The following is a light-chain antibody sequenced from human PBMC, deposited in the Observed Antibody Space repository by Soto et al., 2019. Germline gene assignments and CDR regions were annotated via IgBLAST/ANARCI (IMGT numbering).Light chain of an antibody. V-gene: IGKV3-15*01. Sequence: EIVMTPSPATLSVSPVERATLSCRASQSVSSNLAWYQQKPGQAPRLLIYGASTRATGIPATFSGSGSGTEFTLTISSLQSDDFATYYCQQYNSYSWTFGQGTKVDIK. CDR2: GAS. J-gene: IGKJ1*01. CDR3: QQYNSYSWT. CDR1: QSVSSN.